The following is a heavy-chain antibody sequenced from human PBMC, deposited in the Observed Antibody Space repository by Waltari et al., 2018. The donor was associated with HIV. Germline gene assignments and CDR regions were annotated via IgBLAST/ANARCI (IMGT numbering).Heavy chain of an antibody. Sequence: QLQLQESGPGLVKPSETLSLTCPVSGGSLSSSSYYWGWIRQPPGKGLEWIGSIYYSGSTYYNPSLKSRVTISVDTSKNQFSLKLSSVTAADTAVYYCARGYYDSSGYRRYFDYWGQGTLVTVSS. CDR1: GGSLSSSSYY. D-gene: IGHD3-22*01. J-gene: IGHJ4*02. CDR2: IYYSGST. V-gene: IGHV4-39*07. CDR3: ARGYYDSSGYRRYFDY.